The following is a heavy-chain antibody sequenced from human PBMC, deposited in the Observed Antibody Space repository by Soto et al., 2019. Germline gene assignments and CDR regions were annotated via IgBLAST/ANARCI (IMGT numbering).Heavy chain of an antibody. CDR3: ASSFTVPAAIGY. D-gene: IGHD2-2*02. CDR1: GYTFSSYY. V-gene: IGHV1-46*01. Sequence: ASVKVSCKASGYTFSSYYLQWVRQAPGQGLEWMGIINPSGEHTSYEEKFHGRITMTSNTSTSTVYKELSSLRSKDTDDYYCASSFTVPAAIGYWGQGTLVTVSS. CDR2: INPSGEHT. J-gene: IGHJ4*02.